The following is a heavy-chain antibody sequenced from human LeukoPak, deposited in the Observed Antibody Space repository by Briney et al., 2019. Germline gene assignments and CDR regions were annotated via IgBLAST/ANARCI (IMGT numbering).Heavy chain of an antibody. CDR1: GFTFTTYG. J-gene: IGHJ4*02. CDR3: AKDKYNWNYFDY. V-gene: IGHV3-23*01. Sequence: GGSLRLSCSASGFTFTTYGMNWVRQAPGKGLEWVSGIGGSGTRTYYADSVKGRFTISRDNSKNTLYLQMNSLRDEDTAVYYCAKDKYNWNYFDYWGQGTLVTVSS. CDR2: IGGSGTRT. D-gene: IGHD1-20*01.